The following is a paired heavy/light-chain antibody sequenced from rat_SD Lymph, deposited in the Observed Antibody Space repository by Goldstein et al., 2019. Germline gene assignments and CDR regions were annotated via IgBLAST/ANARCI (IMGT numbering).Light chain of an antibody. CDR1: QSLVHSNGNTY. J-gene: IGKJ2-3*01. Sequence: DVVLTQTPVAQPVTLGDQASISCRSSQSLVHSNGNTYLEWYLQKPGQSPQLLIYKVSNRFSGVPDRFIGSGSGSDFTLKISRVEPEDLGVYYCFQATHDPYTFGAGTKLELK. V-gene: IGKV1S23*01. CDR2: KVS. CDR3: FQATHDPYT.
Heavy chain of an antibody. CDR3: GGFAY. CDR1: GFTFSNYG. Sequence: EVQLVESGGGLVQPGRSLKLSCVASGFTFSNYGMNWIRQAPGKGLEWVAYISSGSSYIYYAETVKGRFTISRDNAKNTLYLQMTSLRSEDTALYYCGGFAYWGQGTLVTVSS. CDR2: ISSGSSYI. V-gene: IGHV5-34*01. J-gene: IGHJ3*01.